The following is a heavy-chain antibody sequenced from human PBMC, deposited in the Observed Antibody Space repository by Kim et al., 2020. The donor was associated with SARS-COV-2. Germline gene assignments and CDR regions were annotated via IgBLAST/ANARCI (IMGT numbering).Heavy chain of an antibody. J-gene: IGHJ6*02. CDR1: GFTFSDSR. CDR3: TGACYYRMDV. Sequence: GGSLRLSCAASGFTFSDSRLNWVRQVPGKGLEWVSHIRTDGGTTYADTVKGRFTISGDNATNTLYLQMSSLSAEDTATYHCTGACYYRMDVWGQGTMVTVSS. CDR2: IRTDGGT. V-gene: IGHV3-74*03.